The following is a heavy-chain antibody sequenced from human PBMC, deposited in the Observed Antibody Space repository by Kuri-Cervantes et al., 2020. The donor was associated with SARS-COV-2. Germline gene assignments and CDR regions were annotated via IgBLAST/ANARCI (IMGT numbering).Heavy chain of an antibody. CDR2: ISWDGGST. CDR3: AKDRDLVLDY. V-gene: IGHV3-43D*03. Sequence: GGSLRLSCAASGFTFDDYAMHWVRQAPGKGLEWVSLISWDGGSTYYADSVKGRFTISRDNSKNSLYLQMNSLRAEDTALYHCAKDRDLVLDYWGQGTLVTVSS. D-gene: IGHD2-8*02. CDR1: GFTFDDYA. J-gene: IGHJ4*02.